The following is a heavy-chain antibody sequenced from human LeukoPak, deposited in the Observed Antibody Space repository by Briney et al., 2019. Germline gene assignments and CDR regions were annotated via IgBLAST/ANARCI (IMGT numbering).Heavy chain of an antibody. J-gene: IGHJ5*02. CDR3: ARDRGIVVVVAANNWFDP. D-gene: IGHD2-15*01. CDR1: GYTFTGYY. CDR2: INPNSGGT. Sequence: ASVKVSCKASGYTFTGYYMHWVRQAPGQGLEWMGWINPNSGGTNYAQKFQGRVTMTRDTSISTAYMELSRLRSEDTAVYYCARDRGIVVVVAANNWFDPWGQGTLVTVSS. V-gene: IGHV1-2*02.